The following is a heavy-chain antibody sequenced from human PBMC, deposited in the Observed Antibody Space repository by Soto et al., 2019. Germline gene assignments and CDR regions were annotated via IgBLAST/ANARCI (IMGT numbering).Heavy chain of an antibody. J-gene: IGHJ4*02. CDR1: GGSISSSSYY. D-gene: IGHD5-12*01. Sequence: SETLSLTCTVSGGSISSSSYYWGWIRQPPGKGLEWIGSIYYSGSTYYNPSLKSRVTISVDTSKNQFSLKLSSVTAADTAVYYCARHVTEMATITLFDYWGQGTLVTVSS. CDR2: IYYSGST. V-gene: IGHV4-39*01. CDR3: ARHVTEMATITLFDY.